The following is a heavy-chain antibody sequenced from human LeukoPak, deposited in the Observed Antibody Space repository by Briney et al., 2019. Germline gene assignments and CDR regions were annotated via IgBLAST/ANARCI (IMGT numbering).Heavy chain of an antibody. V-gene: IGHV3-7*01. Sequence: PTGGSLRLSCAAFGFTFNNYWMSWVRQAPGKGLEWVANINQDGSGKHYVDSVKGRFTISRDNAKNSLYLQMNSLRAEDTAVYYCVRDKGGRSGAIYYDAFDVWGQGTMVTVSS. J-gene: IGHJ3*01. CDR2: INQDGSGK. D-gene: IGHD1-26*01. CDR1: GFTFNNYW. CDR3: VRDKGGRSGAIYYDAFDV.